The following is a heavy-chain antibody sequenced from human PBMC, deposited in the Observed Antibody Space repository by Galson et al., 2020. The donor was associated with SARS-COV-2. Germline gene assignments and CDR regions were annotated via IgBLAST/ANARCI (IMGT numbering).Heavy chain of an antibody. Sequence: ASVKVSCKASGYTFTGYYMHWVRQAPGQGLEWMGWINPNSGGTNYAQKFPGRVTMTRDTSISTAYMELSRLRSDDTAVYYCARELSVDTAAYYYYGMDVWGQGTTVTVSS. CDR2: INPNSGGT. V-gene: IGHV1-2*02. J-gene: IGHJ6*02. CDR3: ARELSVDTAAYYYYGMDV. D-gene: IGHD5-18*01. CDR1: GYTFTGYY.